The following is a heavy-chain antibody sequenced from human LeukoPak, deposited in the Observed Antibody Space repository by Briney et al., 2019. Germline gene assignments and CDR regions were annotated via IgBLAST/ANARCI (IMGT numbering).Heavy chain of an antibody. D-gene: IGHD3-9*01. J-gene: IGHJ5*02. V-gene: IGHV1-18*04. CDR2: ISAYNGNT. CDR3: ARDVLRYFDWLNNWFDP. CDR1: GYTFTSYG. Sequence: ASVKVSCKASGYTFTSYGISWVRQAPGQGLEWMGWISAYNGNTNHAQKLQGRVTMTTDTSTSTAYMELRSLRSDDTAVYYCARDVLRYFDWLNNWFDPWGQGTLVTVSS.